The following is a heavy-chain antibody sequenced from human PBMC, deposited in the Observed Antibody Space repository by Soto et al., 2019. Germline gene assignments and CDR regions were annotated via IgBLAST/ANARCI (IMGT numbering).Heavy chain of an antibody. CDR1: GFTFSSDS. J-gene: IGHJ6*02. D-gene: IGHD4-17*01. CDR2: ISSSSSYI. CDR3: ARDQVTTVTTVYYYGMDV. Sequence: GGSLRLSCAASGFTFSSDSMNWVRQAPGKGLEWVSSISSSSSYIYYADSVKGRFTISRDNAKNSLYLQMNSLRAEDTAVYYCARDQVTTVTTVYYYGMDVWGQGTTVTVSS. V-gene: IGHV3-21*01.